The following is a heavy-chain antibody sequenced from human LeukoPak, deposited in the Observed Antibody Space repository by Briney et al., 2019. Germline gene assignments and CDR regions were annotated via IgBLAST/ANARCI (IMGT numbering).Heavy chain of an antibody. J-gene: IGHJ4*02. D-gene: IGHD2-2*01. Sequence: ASVKVSCKASGYTFTGYYMHWVRQAPGQGLEWMGWIDPNTGDSNYVQKFQGRVTMTRDTSISAAYMELSRLRSDDTAFYYCARIRYCGGISCYYIDYWGQGTLVTVSA. CDR2: IDPNTGDS. CDR3: ARIRYCGGISCYYIDY. V-gene: IGHV1-2*02. CDR1: GYTFTGYY.